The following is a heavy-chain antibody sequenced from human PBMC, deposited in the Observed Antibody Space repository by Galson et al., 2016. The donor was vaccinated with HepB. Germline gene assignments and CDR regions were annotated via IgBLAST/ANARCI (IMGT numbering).Heavy chain of an antibody. CDR2: IKHDGSEK. J-gene: IGHJ4*02. CDR1: GFTFSGFW. V-gene: IGHV3-7*01. D-gene: IGHD2-2*01. Sequence: SLRLSCAASGFTFSGFWMSWIRQAPGKGLERVANIKHDGSEKYYVDSVRGRFTIPRDNAKDSLYLQMDSLRVEDTALYYCARDRYCDSIGCYYFDYGGQGTLAPVSS. CDR3: ARDRYCDSIGCYYFDY.